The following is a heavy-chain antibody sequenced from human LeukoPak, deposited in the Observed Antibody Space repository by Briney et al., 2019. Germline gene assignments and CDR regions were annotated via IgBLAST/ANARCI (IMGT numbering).Heavy chain of an antibody. D-gene: IGHD3-22*01. J-gene: IGHJ4*02. V-gene: IGHV3-74*01. CDR2: ISSDGSST. Sequence: PGGSLRLSCAASGFTFSSYWMHWVRQAPGKGLVWVSRISSDGSSTSYADSVKGRFTISRDNAKNTLYLQMNSLRAEDTAVYYCARVGGYSGAYDYWGQGTLVTVSS. CDR1: GFTFSSYW. CDR3: ARVGGYSGAYDY.